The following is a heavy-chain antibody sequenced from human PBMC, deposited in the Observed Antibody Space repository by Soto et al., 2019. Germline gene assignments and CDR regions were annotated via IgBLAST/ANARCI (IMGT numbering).Heavy chain of an antibody. V-gene: IGHV4-30-2*01. J-gene: IGHJ6*02. D-gene: IGHD3-16*01. CDR1: NGSLSSGGYS. CDR3: ARAPPGPPPRWGV. CDR2: LYPTGKT. Sequence: PSETLSLTCTVSNGSLSSGGYSWSWIRQTPGKGLEWIGYLYPTGKTYYNPSLKNRATLSIDTSQNQFSLQLTSVTAADTAVYYYARAPPGPPPRWGVRGHGTTVTVSS.